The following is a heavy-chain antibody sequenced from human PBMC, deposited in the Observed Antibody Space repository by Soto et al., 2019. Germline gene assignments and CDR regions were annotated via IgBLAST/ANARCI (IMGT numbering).Heavy chain of an antibody. D-gene: IGHD3-3*01. Sequence: GGSLRLSCAASGFTFSSYAMSWVRQAPGKGLEWVSAISGSSSYIYYADSVKGRFTISRDNAKNSLYLQMNSLRAEDTAVYYCARAELRFLEWLTTDNYYGMDVWGQGTTVTAP. CDR3: ARAELRFLEWLTTDNYYGMDV. J-gene: IGHJ6*02. CDR2: ISGSSSYI. V-gene: IGHV3-21*01. CDR1: GFTFSSYA.